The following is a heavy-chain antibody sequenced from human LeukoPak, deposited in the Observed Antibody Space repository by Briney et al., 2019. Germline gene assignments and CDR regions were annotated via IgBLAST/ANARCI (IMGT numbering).Heavy chain of an antibody. D-gene: IGHD3-22*01. CDR2: ISAYNSNT. Sequence: ASVTVSCKASGYTFTSYGISWVRQAPGQGLEWMGWISAYNSNTNYAQKLQGRVTMTTDTSTSTAYMELRSLRSDDTAVYYCAREAYDSSGLGTYYFDYWGQGTLVTVSS. J-gene: IGHJ4*02. V-gene: IGHV1-18*01. CDR1: GYTFTSYG. CDR3: AREAYDSSGLGTYYFDY.